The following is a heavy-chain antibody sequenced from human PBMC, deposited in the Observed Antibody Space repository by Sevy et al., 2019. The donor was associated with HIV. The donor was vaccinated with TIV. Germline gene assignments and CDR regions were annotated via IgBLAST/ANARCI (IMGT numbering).Heavy chain of an antibody. Sequence: ASVKVSCKASGYTFTNYYMHWVRQAPGQGLEWMGIINPSDVSTIYAQKFQGRVTMTRDKSPSTVYMELSSLGSDDTAVYYCGRTSPRGGFDYWGQGALVTVSS. V-gene: IGHV1-46*03. CDR3: GRTSPRGGFDY. J-gene: IGHJ4*02. CDR1: GYTFTNYY. CDR2: INPSDVST. D-gene: IGHD3-16*01.